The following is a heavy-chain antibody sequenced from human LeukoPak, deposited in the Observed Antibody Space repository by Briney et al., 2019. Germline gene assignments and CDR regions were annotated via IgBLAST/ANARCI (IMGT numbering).Heavy chain of an antibody. CDR3: ARARRGYSGYDLDP. V-gene: IGHV1-8*01. D-gene: IGHD5-12*01. CDR1: GYAFTSYD. J-gene: IGHJ5*02. CDR2: MNPNSGNT. Sequence: GASVKVSCKASGYAFTSYDINWVRQATGQGLEWMGWMNPNSGNTGYAQKFQGRVTMTRNTSISTAYMELSSLRSEDTAVYYCARARRGYSGYDLDPWGQGTLVTVSS.